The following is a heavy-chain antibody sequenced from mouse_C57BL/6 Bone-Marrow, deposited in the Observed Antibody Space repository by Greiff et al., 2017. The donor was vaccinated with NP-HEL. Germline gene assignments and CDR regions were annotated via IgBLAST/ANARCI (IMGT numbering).Heavy chain of an antibody. CDR2: IHPNSGST. D-gene: IGHD2-3*01. V-gene: IGHV1-64*01. CDR3: ARGLLRFAY. J-gene: IGHJ3*01. Sequence: QVQLQQPGAELVKPGASVKLSCKASGYTFTSYWMHWVKQRPGQGLEWIGMIHPNSGSTNYNEKFKSKATLTVDKSSSTAYMQLSILTSEDSAVYYCARGLLRFAYWGQGTLVTVSA. CDR1: GYTFTSYW.